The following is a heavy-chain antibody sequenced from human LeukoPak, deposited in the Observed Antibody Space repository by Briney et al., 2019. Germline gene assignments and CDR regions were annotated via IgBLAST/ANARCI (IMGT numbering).Heavy chain of an antibody. V-gene: IGHV1-58*02. CDR1: GFTFTSSA. D-gene: IGHD3-22*01. CDR2: IVVGSGNT. Sequence: SVKVSCKATGFTFTSSAMQWVRQARGQRLEWIGWIVVGSGNTNYAQKFQERVTITRDMSTSTAYMELSSLRSEDTAVFYCATAGYSDGAFDIWGQGTMVTVSS. CDR3: ATAGYSDGAFDI. J-gene: IGHJ3*02.